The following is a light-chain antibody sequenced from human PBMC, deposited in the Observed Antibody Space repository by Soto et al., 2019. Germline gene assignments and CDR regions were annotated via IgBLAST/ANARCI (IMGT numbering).Light chain of an antibody. J-gene: IGKJ1*01. V-gene: IGKV3-20*01. Sequence: EVVLTQSPGALSLSPGERATLSCRARRSGTTNYLAWYQQKPGQPPRLLLCGASSRDTGIPDRCSGSGSGTDFPLTISRLEAEDFAVYYCQQYGSSQTFGQGTKVDIK. CDR3: QQYGSSQT. CDR1: RSGTTNY. CDR2: GAS.